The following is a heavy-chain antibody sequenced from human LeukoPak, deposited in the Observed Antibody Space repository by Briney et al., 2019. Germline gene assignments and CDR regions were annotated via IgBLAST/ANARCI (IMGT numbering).Heavy chain of an antibody. CDR1: GFTFSTYG. J-gene: IGHJ4*02. Sequence: QPGGSLRLSCAASGFTFSTYGMHWVRQAPGKGLEWVAVISYDGSNKYYADSVKGRFTTSRDNSENMIYLQMNSLRAEDTAVYYCAKGRSYYGSGCPDYWGQGTLVTVSS. CDR3: AKGRSYYGSGCPDY. CDR2: ISYDGSNK. D-gene: IGHD3-10*01. V-gene: IGHV3-30*18.